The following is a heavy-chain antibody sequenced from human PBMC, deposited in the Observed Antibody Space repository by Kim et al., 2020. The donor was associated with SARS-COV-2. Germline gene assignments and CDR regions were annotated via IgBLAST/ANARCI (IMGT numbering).Heavy chain of an antibody. D-gene: IGHD6-19*01. Sequence: GGSLRLSCAASGFTFSSYWMTWVRQAPGKGLEWVANIKQGGNQKYYVDSVKGRFTISRDNAKNSLYLQMNSLRAEDTAVYYCARDGDLDSSCKVASAIWGPGKMGTVSS. J-gene: IGHJ3*02. CDR1: GFTFSSYW. CDR3: ARDGDLDSSCKVASAI. CDR2: IKQGGNQK. V-gene: IGHV3-7*01.